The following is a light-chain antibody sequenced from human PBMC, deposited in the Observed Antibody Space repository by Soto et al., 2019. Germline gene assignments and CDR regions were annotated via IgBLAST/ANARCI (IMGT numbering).Light chain of an antibody. V-gene: IGKV1-5*03. Sequence: DIQMTQSPSTLSASVGDRVTTTCRASQSISSWLAWYQQKPGKAPKLLIYQASSLESGVPSRFSGSGSGTEFTLTISSLQPEDFATYYCQQYNINSETFGQGTKVDIK. CDR1: QSISSW. J-gene: IGKJ1*01. CDR3: QQYNINSET. CDR2: QAS.